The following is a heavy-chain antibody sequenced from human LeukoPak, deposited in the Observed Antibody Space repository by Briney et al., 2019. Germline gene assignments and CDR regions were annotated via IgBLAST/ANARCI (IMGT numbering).Heavy chain of an antibody. J-gene: IGHJ6*04. CDR1: GGSFSGYY. CDR3: VRGFLGVNSGI. Sequence: SETLSLTCGVSGGSFSGYYCSWIRQPPGKGLEWIGEITHNGTASSNPSLKSRVTISVDTSRSRFSLKLNSATAADTAVYYCVRGFLGVNSGIWGEGTTVTVSS. D-gene: IGHD3-10*01. V-gene: IGHV4-34*01. CDR2: ITHNGTA.